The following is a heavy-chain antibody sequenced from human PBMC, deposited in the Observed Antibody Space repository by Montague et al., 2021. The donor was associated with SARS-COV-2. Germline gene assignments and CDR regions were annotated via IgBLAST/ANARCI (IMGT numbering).Heavy chain of an antibody. CDR2: IHFTGST. CDR1: GDSVDSDC. J-gene: IGHJ4*02. V-gene: IGHV4-59*02. D-gene: IGHD3/OR15-3a*01. Sequence: SETLSLTCTVSGDSVDSDCWSWVRQPPGGRLEWIGHIHFTGSTEYNPPLKSRASISADASKNSCSLSLASVTAADPAVFYCPREQDWASHFDLWGQGILVTVSS. CDR3: PREQDWASHFDL.